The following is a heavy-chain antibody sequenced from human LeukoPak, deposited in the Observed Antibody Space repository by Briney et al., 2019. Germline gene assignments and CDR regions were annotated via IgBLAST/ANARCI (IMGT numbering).Heavy chain of an antibody. D-gene: IGHD3-10*01. Sequence: PSETLSLTCTVSGGSINSYYWSWIRQPPGKGLEWIGYIYYSGSTNYNPSLKSRVTISVDTSKNQFSLKLSSVTAADTAVYYCARGFGGSGDYWGQGTLVTVSS. V-gene: IGHV4-59*01. J-gene: IGHJ4*02. CDR2: IYYSGST. CDR3: ARGFGGSGDY. CDR1: GGSINSYY.